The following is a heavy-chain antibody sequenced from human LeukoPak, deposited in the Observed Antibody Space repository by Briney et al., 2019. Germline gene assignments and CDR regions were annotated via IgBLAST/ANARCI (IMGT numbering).Heavy chain of an antibody. CDR1: GFTFSSSA. CDR3: AKGGKWDVTPFDY. V-gene: IGHV3-23*01. CDR2: ISASGGST. Sequence: GGSLRLSCAASGFTFSSSAMSWVRQVPGKGLEWVSGISASGGSTSYADSVRGRFTISRDNSKNTLYLQVNSLRAEDTAVYYCAKGGKWDVTPFDYWGQGTLVTVSS. D-gene: IGHD1-26*01. J-gene: IGHJ4*02.